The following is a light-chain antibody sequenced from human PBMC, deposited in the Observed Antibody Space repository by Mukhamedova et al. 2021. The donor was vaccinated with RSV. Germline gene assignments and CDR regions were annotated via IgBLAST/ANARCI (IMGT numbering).Light chain of an antibody. CDR2: GAS. V-gene: IGKV3-15*01. CDR1: QSIRYN. J-gene: IGKJ1*01. Sequence: ASQSIRYNLAWYQQKPGQAHRLLIYGASTRATGIPARFSGSGSGTEFTLTISSLQSEDFAFYYCQQYNNWPPEKTFGQGTKVEIK. CDR3: QQYNNWPPEKT.